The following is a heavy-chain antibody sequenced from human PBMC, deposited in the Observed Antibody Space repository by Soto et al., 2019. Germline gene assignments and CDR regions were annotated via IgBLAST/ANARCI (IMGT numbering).Heavy chain of an antibody. D-gene: IGHD2-15*01. J-gene: IGHJ6*02. CDR2: IIPIFGTA. V-gene: IGHV1-69*01. CDR3: ARGRRGVVAYYYYYGMDV. CDR1: GGTFSSYA. Sequence: QVQLVQSGAEVKKPGSSVKVSCKASGGTFSSYAISWVRQAPGQGLEWMGGIIPIFGTANYAQKFQGRVTITADESTSTAYMELSSLRSEDTAVYYCARGRRGVVAYYYYYGMDVWGQGTTVTVSS.